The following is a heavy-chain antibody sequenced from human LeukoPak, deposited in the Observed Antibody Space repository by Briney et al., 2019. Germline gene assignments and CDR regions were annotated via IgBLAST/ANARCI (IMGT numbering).Heavy chain of an antibody. Sequence: GGSLRLSCAASGFTFSSYGMHWVRQAPGKGLEWVAVIWYDGSNKYYADSVKGRFTISRDNSKNTLYLQMNSLRAEDTAVYYCARDEGAYYYDSSGYPTFDYWGQGTLVTVSS. D-gene: IGHD3-22*01. CDR3: ARDEGAYYYDSSGYPTFDY. CDR1: GFTFSSYG. V-gene: IGHV3-33*01. J-gene: IGHJ4*02. CDR2: IWYDGSNK.